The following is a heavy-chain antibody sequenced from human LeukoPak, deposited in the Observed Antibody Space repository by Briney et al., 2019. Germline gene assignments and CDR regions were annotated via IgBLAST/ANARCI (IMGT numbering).Heavy chain of an antibody. J-gene: IGHJ6*02. V-gene: IGHV4-4*07. D-gene: IGHD3-10*01. CDR3: ATTMVRGASYYYGMDV. Sequence: PSETLSFTCTVSGVSISSYYWSWIRQPAGKGLEWIGRIYTSGSTNYNPSLKSRVTMSVDTSKNQFSLKLSSVTAADTAVYYCATTMVRGASYYYGMDVWGQGTTVTVSS. CDR1: GVSISSYY. CDR2: IYTSGST.